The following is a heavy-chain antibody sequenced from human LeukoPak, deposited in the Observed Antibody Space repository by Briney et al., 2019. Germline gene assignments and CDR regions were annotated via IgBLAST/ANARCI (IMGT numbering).Heavy chain of an antibody. D-gene: IGHD2-15*01. Sequence: SVTVSFKASGGSFRNYGITWVRQAPGQRLEWVGGIIPIFGTANYAHKFPGRVTITADESTRTAYMDLSGLRSEDTAVYYCASRDCSGGNCFSRDYYYYYMDVWGKGTTVTVSS. V-gene: IGHV1-69*13. CDR3: ASRDCSGGNCFSRDYYYYYMDV. CDR1: GGSFRNYG. J-gene: IGHJ6*03. CDR2: IIPIFGTA.